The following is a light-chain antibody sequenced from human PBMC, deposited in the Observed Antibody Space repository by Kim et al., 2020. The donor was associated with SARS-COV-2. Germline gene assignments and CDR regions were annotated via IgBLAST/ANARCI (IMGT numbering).Light chain of an antibody. CDR2: ANT. J-gene: IGLJ3*02. CDR1: SFNIGAGHN. V-gene: IGLV1-40*01. Sequence: HRVNMSCTGSSFNIGAGHNVNWYQQLPGSVPKLLIYANTIRPSGVPDRFSGSKSGSSASLAITGLRAEDEADYYCLSFDNNLSGWVFGGGTQLTVL. CDR3: LSFDNNLSGWV.